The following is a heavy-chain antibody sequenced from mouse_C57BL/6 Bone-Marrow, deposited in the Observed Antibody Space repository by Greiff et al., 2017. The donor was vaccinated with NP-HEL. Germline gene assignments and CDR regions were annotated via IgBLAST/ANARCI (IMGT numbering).Heavy chain of an antibody. J-gene: IGHJ4*01. V-gene: IGHV14-1*01. Sequence: EVNVVESGAELVRPGASVKLSCTASGFNIKDYYMHWVKQRPEQGLEWIGRIDPEDGDTEYAPKFQGKATMTADTSSNTAYLQLSSLTSEDTAVYYCNTCSYYGNPYAMGYWGQGTSVTVSS. D-gene: IGHD2-10*01. CDR2: IDPEDGDT. CDR1: GFNIKDYY. CDR3: NTCSYYGNPYAMGY.